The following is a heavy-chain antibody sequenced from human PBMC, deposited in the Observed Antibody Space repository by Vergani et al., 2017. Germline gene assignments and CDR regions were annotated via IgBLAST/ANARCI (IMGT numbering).Heavy chain of an antibody. CDR3: ARDVGGYRDYGFGFDL. J-gene: IGHJ2*01. V-gene: IGHV3-48*01. D-gene: IGHD5-12*01. CDR2: ISRSIRSI. CDR1: GFALSTYT. Sequence: EVQLVESGGGLVQPGGSQRLYCAASGFALSTYTMHWVRQAPGKGLEWVSDISRSIRSIYYADSVKGRFTISRDNAKNSLYLQMKSLRAEDTAVYYCARDVGGYRDYGFGFDLWGRGTLVTVSS.